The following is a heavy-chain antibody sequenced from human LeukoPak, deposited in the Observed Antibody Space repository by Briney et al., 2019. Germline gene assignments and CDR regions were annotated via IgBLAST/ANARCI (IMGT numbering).Heavy chain of an antibody. CDR1: GFTFSSYG. D-gene: IGHD4-17*01. CDR3: AKLTYGDSRGYYFDY. J-gene: IGHJ4*02. Sequence: GGSLRLSRAASGFTFSSYGMHWVRQAPGKGLEWVAVISYDGSNKYYADSVKGRFTISRDNSKNTLYLQMNSLRAEDTAVYYCAKLTYGDSRGYYFDYWGQGTLVTVSS. CDR2: ISYDGSNK. V-gene: IGHV3-30*18.